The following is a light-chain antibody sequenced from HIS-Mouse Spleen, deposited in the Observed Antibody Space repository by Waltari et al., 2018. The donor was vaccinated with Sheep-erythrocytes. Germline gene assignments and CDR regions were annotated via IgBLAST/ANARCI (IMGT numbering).Light chain of an antibody. CDR3: AAWDDSLNGWV. CDR2: YDD. J-gene: IGLJ3*02. Sequence: QSVLTQPPSVSEAPRQRVTISCSGSSSNIGNNPVNWYQQLPGKAPKPLIYYDDLLPSGVSDRFSGSKSGTSASLAISGLQSEDEADYYCAAWDDSLNGWVFGGGTKLTVL. V-gene: IGLV1-36*01. CDR1: SSNIGNNP.